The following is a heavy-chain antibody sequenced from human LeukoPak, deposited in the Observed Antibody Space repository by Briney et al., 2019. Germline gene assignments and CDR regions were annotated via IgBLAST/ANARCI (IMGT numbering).Heavy chain of an antibody. Sequence: PSETLSLTCTVSGGSISSYYWSWLRQPPGKGLEWIGYIYYSGSTNYNPSLKGRVTISVDTSKNQFSLKLSSVTAADTAVYYCAREGGNYWGQGTLVTVSS. D-gene: IGHD4-23*01. CDR3: AREGGNY. CDR1: GGSISSYY. CDR2: IYYSGST. J-gene: IGHJ4*02. V-gene: IGHV4-59*01.